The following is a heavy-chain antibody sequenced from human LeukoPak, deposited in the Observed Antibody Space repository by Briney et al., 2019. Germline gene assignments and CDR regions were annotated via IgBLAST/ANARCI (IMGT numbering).Heavy chain of an antibody. CDR2: IYYSGSI. V-gene: IGHV4-59*08. CDR3: ARQSLGPSRSGSSNNWFDP. CDR1: GGSISSYY. J-gene: IGHJ5*02. Sequence: SETLSLTCTVSGGSISSYYWSWIRQPPGKGLEWIGHIYYSGSINYNPSLKSRVTISVDTPNNQFSLKLSSVTAADTAVYYCARQSLGPSRSGSSNNWFDPWGQGTLVTVSS. D-gene: IGHD3-10*01.